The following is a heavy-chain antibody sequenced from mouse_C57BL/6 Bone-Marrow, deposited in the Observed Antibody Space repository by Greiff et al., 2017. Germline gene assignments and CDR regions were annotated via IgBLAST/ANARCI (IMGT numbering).Heavy chain of an antibody. V-gene: IGHV2-9-1*01. J-gene: IGHJ4*01. CDR1: GFSLTSYG. CDR2: IWTGGGT. CDR3: ARSDANGEYEMDY. Sequence: QVQLQQPGPGLVEPSQSLSITCTVSGFSLTSYGIRWVRQPPGQGLEWLGVIWTGGGTNYNSALTSRLSIRKDNSKSQVFLKMNSLLTDDTARYYCARSDANGEYEMDYWGQGTSVTVSS. D-gene: IGHD2-10*02.